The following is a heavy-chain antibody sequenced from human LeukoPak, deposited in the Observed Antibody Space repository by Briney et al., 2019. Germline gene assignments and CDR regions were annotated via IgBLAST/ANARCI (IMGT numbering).Heavy chain of an antibody. CDR2: IYYSGST. V-gene: IGHV4-39*07. Sequence: SETLSLTCTVSGGSISSSSYYWGWIRQPPGKGLEWIGSIYYSGSTYYNPSLKSRVTISVDKSKNQFSLKLSSVTAADTAVYYCASRNIYVWGSGPPDVWGQGTTVTVSS. CDR1: GGSISSSSYY. D-gene: IGHD3-16*01. J-gene: IGHJ6*02. CDR3: ASRNIYVWGSGPPDV.